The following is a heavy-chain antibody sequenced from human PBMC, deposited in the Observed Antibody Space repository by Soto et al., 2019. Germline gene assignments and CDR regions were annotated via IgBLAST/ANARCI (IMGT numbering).Heavy chain of an antibody. CDR3: ARAWAVPGSHWGD. D-gene: IGHD6-19*01. CDR2: IYFSGST. V-gene: IGHV4-59*01. J-gene: IGHJ4*02. Sequence: QVQLQESGPGLVKPSETLSLTCTVSGDSMNPYYWSWIRQPPGKGLEWIGYIYFSGSTHFNPSLVSRVTLSLDASKRQFFLTLTSVTAADTAGYYCARAWAVPGSHWGDWGRGTLVTVSS. CDR1: GDSMNPYY.